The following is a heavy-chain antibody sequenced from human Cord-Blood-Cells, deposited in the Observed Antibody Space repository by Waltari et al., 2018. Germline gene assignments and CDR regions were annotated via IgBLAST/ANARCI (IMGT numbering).Heavy chain of an antibody. D-gene: IGHD3-3*01. Sequence: SSYAMHWVRQAPAKGLEWVAVISYDGSNKYYADSVKGRFTISRDNSKNTLYLQMNSLRAEDTAVYYCARDPAIRFLEWLLSDWYFDLWGRGTLVTVSS. CDR3: ARDPAIRFLEWLLSDWYFDL. J-gene: IGHJ2*01. CDR2: ISYDGSNK. CDR1: SSYA. V-gene: IGHV3-30-3*01.